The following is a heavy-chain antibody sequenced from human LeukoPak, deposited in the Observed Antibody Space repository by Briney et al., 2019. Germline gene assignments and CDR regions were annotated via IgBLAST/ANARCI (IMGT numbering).Heavy chain of an antibody. CDR1: GYTFTSYG. J-gene: IGHJ4*02. D-gene: IGHD3-22*01. Sequence: ASVKVSCKASGYTFTSYGISWVRQAPGQGLEWMGWISAYNGNTNYAQKFQGRVTMTRDTSISTAYMELSRLRSDDTAVYYCAREYYDSSAYNQEAIDYWGQGTLVTVSS. CDR2: ISAYNGNT. V-gene: IGHV1-18*01. CDR3: AREYYDSSAYNQEAIDY.